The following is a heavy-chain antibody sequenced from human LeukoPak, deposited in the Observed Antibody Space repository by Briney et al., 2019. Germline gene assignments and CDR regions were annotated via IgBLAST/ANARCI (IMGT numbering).Heavy chain of an antibody. V-gene: IGHV3-21*04. CDR2: ISSSSSYI. Sequence: PGGSLRLSCAASGFTFSSYSMNWVRQAPGKGLEWVSSISSSSSYIYYADSVKGRFTISRDNSKNTLYLQMNSLRAEDTAVYYCARDNGGWYSYWGQGTLVTVSS. J-gene: IGHJ4*02. CDR3: ARDNGGWYSY. CDR1: GFTFSSYS. D-gene: IGHD6-19*01.